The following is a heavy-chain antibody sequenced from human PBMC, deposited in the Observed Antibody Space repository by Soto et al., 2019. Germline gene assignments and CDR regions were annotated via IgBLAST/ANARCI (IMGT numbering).Heavy chain of an antibody. CDR3: ARSDIVVVPAPGSGVYYYYMDV. CDR2: IYYSGST. Sequence: SETLSLTCTVSGGSISSYYWSWIRQPPGKGLEWIGYIYYSGSTNYNPSLKSRVTISVDTSQNQFSLKLSSVTAADTAVYYCARSDIVVVPAPGSGVYYYYMDVWGKGTTVTVSS. J-gene: IGHJ6*03. V-gene: IGHV4-59*01. CDR1: GGSISSYY. D-gene: IGHD2-2*01.